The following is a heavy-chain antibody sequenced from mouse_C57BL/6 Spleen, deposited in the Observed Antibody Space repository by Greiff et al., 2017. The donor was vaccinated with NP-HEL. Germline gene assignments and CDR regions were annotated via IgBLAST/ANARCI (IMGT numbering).Heavy chain of an antibody. J-gene: IGHJ2*01. CDR1: GFNIKDDY. D-gene: IGHD3-2*02. CDR3: TTQRGSSGFFDD. Sequence: VQLQQSGAELVRPGASVKLSCTASGFNIKDDYMHWVQQRPEQGLEWIGWIDPENGDTEYASKFQGKATITADTSSNTAYLQLSSLTSEDTAVYYCTTQRGSSGFFDDWGQGTTLTVSS. V-gene: IGHV14-4*01. CDR2: IDPENGDT.